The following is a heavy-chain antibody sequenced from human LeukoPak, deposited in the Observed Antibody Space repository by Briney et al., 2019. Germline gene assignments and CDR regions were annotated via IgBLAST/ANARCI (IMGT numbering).Heavy chain of an antibody. D-gene: IGHD6-13*01. CDR2: IYTSGST. CDR1: GDSISRYY. CDR3: ARFSSIAAAFVY. V-gene: IGHV4-4*07. J-gene: IGHJ4*02. Sequence: SETLSLTCTVSGDSISRYYWSWIRQPAGKGLEWIGRIYTSGSTNYNPSLKSRVTMSVDTSKNQFSLKLSSVTAADTAVYYCARFSSIAAAFVYWGQGTLVTVSS.